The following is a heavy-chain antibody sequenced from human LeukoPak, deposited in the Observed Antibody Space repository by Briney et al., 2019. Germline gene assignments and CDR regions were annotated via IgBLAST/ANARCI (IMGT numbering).Heavy chain of an antibody. CDR3: ARGPEWLIFDY. CDR2: IYSGGST. Sequence: PGGSLRLSCAASGFTVSSNYMSWVRQAPGKGLEWVSDIYSGGSTYYADSVKSRFTISRHNSKNKLYLQMNTLIAEDTAVYYCARGPEWLIFDYWGQGTLVTVSS. CDR1: GFTVSSNY. J-gene: IGHJ4*02. V-gene: IGHV3-53*04. D-gene: IGHD6-19*01.